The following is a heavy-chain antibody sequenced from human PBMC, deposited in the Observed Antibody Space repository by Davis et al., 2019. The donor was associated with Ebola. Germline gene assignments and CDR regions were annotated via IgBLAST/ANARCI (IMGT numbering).Heavy chain of an antibody. CDR3: TTGAAAAYEI. J-gene: IGHJ3*02. CDR2: IKGDGSL. Sequence: PGGSLRLSCTASGLTFINYWMHWVRQVPGKGLVWVSRIKGDGSLIYADSVKGRFTISRDNAKNMLYLQMNSLRVEDTAVYYCTTGAAAAYEIWGQGTMVTVSS. V-gene: IGHV3-74*01. CDR1: GLTFINYW. D-gene: IGHD7-27*01.